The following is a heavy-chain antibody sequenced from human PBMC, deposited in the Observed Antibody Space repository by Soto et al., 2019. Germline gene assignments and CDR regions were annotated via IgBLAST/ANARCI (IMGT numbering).Heavy chain of an antibody. D-gene: IGHD5-12*01. Sequence: QMQLVESGGGAVQPGGSLRLSCAASGFTFSYYPMHWVRQAPGKGLEWVAVISFDGSNKYYADSVKGRFNIARDNSKNTSYLQIKSLSGEDTTVSYCARVPRDMVAIPHISPLDGREPLSDVDVWGQGTTVTVSS. J-gene: IGHJ6*02. CDR3: ARVPRDMVAIPHISPLDGREPLSDVDV. V-gene: IGHV3-30*04. CDR1: GFTFSYYP. CDR2: ISFDGSNK.